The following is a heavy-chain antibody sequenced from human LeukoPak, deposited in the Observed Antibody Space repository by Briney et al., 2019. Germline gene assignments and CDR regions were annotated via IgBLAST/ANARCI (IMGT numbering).Heavy chain of an antibody. J-gene: IGHJ6*03. CDR3: ARPNLGGDYYYMDV. Sequence: TSQTLSLTCTVSGGSISSGGYYWSWIRQPPGKGLEWIGYIYTSGSTNYNPSLKSRVTISVDTSKNQFSLKLSSVTAADTAVYYCARPNLGGDYYYMDVWGKGTTVTVSS. CDR1: GGSISSGGYY. CDR2: IYTSGST. V-gene: IGHV4-61*09. D-gene: IGHD3-16*01.